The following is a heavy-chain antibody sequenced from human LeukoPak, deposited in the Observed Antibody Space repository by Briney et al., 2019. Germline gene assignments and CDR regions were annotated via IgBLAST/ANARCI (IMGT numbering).Heavy chain of an antibody. J-gene: IGHJ4*02. CDR1: GGSISSYC. D-gene: IGHD5-12*01. Sequence: SETLSLACTVSGGSISSYCWSWIRQPPGEGLEWIGYIYYSGSTNYNPSLKSRVTISVDTSKNQFSLKLSSVTAADTAVYYCASGYGKFDYWGQGTLVTVSS. CDR2: IYYSGST. CDR3: ASGYGKFDY. V-gene: IGHV4-59*01.